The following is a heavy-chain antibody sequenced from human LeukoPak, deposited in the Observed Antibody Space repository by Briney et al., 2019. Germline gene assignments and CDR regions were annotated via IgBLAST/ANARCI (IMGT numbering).Heavy chain of an antibody. D-gene: IGHD2-2*01. J-gene: IGHJ4*02. CDR1: GFTFSSYA. CDR3: AREGYLPPAATFDY. V-gene: IGHV3-30*01. Sequence: GGSLRLSCAASGFTFSSYAMHWVRQAPGKGLEWVAVISYDGSNKYYADSVKGRFTISRDNSKNTPYLQMNSLRAEDTAVYYCAREGYLPPAATFDYWGQGTLVTVSS. CDR2: ISYDGSNK.